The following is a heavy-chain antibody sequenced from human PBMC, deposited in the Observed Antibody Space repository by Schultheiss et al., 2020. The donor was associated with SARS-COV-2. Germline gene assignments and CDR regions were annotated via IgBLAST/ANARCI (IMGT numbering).Heavy chain of an antibody. CDR1: GFTFSSYA. V-gene: IGHV3-73*01. CDR3: TRNSTSSGWFDP. CDR2: IRSKARNYAT. Sequence: GGSLRLSCEPSGFTFSSYAMSWVRQASGKGLEWVGRIRSKARNYATTYAASVKGRFIISRYESRNTSYLQMNSLKIEDTAVYYCTRNSTSSGWFDPWGQGTLVTVSS. J-gene: IGHJ5*02. D-gene: IGHD5-18*01.